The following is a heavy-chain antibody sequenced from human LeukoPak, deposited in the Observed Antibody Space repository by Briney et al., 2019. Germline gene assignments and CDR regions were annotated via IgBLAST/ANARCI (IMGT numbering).Heavy chain of an antibody. V-gene: IGHV1-69*05. CDR3: ARGKVLYKRYYYYMDV. D-gene: IGHD2-15*01. CDR1: GGTFSSYA. J-gene: IGHJ6*03. CDR2: IIPIFGTA. Sequence: GASVKVSCKASGGTFSSYAISWVRQAPGQGLEWMGGIIPIFGTANYAQKFQGRVTITTDESTSTAYMELSSLRSEDTAVYYCARGKVLYKRYYYYMDVWGKGTTVTVSS.